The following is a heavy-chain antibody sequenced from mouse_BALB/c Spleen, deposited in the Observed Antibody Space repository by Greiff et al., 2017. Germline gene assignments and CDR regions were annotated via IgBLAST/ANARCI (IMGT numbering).Heavy chain of an antibody. CDR1: GFNIKDTY. Sequence: VQLQQSGAELVKPGASVKLSCTASGFNIKDTYMHWVKQRPEQGLEWIGRIDPANGNTKYDPKFQGKATITADTSSNTAYLQLSSLTSEDTAVYYGARPLYYGYDCYAMDYWGQGTSVTVSS. V-gene: IGHV14-3*02. D-gene: IGHD2-2*01. CDR3: ARPLYYGYDCYAMDY. J-gene: IGHJ4*01. CDR2: IDPANGNT.